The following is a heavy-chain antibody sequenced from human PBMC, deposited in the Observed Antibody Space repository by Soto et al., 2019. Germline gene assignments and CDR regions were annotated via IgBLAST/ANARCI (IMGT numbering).Heavy chain of an antibody. J-gene: IGHJ4*02. CDR3: AKGYGGWPRGAPVDY. Sequence: EVQLLESGGGLVQPGVSLRLSCAASGFTFSSYAMSWVRQAPGKGLEWVSAISGSGGSTYYADSVKGRFTISRDNSKNTLYLQMNSLRAEDTAVYYCAKGYGGWPRGAPVDYWGQGTLVTVSS. D-gene: IGHD6-19*01. CDR2: ISGSGGST. CDR1: GFTFSSYA. V-gene: IGHV3-23*01.